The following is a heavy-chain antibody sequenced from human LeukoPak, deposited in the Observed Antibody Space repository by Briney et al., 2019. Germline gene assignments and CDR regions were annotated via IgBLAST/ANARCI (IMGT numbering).Heavy chain of an antibody. J-gene: IGHJ3*02. CDR1: GGSFSGYY. Sequence: SETLSLTCAVYGGSFSGYYWSWIRQPPGKGLEWIGEINHSGSTNYNPSLKSRVTISVDTSKNQFSLKLSSVTAADTAVYYRARAEAAGDAFDIWGQGTMVTVSS. V-gene: IGHV4-34*01. D-gene: IGHD6-13*01. CDR2: INHSGST. CDR3: ARAEAAGDAFDI.